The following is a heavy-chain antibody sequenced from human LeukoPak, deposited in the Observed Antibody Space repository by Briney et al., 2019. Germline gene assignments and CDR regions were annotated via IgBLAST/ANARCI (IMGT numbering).Heavy chain of an antibody. Sequence: PGGSLRLSCAASGFTFSIYAMSWVRQAPGKGLEWVSAFSGSGGSTYYADSVRGRFTISRDNPKNTLYLQMNSLRAEDTAVYYCAKAALDGYWYFDLWGRGTLVTVSS. J-gene: IGHJ2*01. CDR1: GFTFSIYA. CDR3: AKAALDGYWYFDL. CDR2: FSGSGGST. V-gene: IGHV3-23*01.